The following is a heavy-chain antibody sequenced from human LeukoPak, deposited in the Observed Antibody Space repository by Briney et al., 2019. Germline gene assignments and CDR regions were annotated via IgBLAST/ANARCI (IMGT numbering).Heavy chain of an antibody. Sequence: SETLSLTCAVSGYSISSGYYSGWIRQPPGKGLEWIGSIYHSGSTYYNPSLKSRVTISVDTSKNQFSLKLSSVTAADTAVYYCARDRTFGDFDYWGQGTLVTVSS. CDR1: GYSISSGYY. CDR2: IYHSGST. J-gene: IGHJ4*02. D-gene: IGHD3-16*01. CDR3: ARDRTFGDFDY. V-gene: IGHV4-38-2*02.